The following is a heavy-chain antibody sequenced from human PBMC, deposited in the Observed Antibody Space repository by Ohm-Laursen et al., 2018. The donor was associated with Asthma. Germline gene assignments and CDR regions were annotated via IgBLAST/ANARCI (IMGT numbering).Heavy chain of an antibody. V-gene: IGHV1-18*04. CDR2: IYIANT. CDR1: GYSVTSYA. J-gene: IGHJ4*02. Sequence: ASVKVSCKVSGYSVTSYAFSWVRQAPGQRPEWMGWIYIANTNYAPKFRDRVTLTTDTSTNTLYMDLRSLRSDDTAVYYCVRDVVDRFDHWGQGSLVNVSS. D-gene: IGHD2-21*01. CDR3: VRDVVDRFDH.